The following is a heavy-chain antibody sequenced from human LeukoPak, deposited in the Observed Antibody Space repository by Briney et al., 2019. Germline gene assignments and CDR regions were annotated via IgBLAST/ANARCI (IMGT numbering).Heavy chain of an antibody. CDR3: ARGRYSSGFDY. CDR1: GFTFSSYE. V-gene: IGHV3-48*03. D-gene: IGHD6-19*01. Sequence: PGGSLRLSCAASGFTFSSYEMNWVRQAPGKGLEWVSYISSSGSTTYYADSVKGRFTISRDNAKNSLYLQMNSLRAEDTAVYYCARGRYSSGFDYWGQGTLVTVSS. CDR2: ISSSGSTT. J-gene: IGHJ4*02.